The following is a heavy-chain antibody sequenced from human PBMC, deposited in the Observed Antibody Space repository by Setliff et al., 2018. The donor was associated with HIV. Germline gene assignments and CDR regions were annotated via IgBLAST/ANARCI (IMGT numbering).Heavy chain of an antibody. J-gene: IGHJ4*02. CDR2: IYYSGNP. Sequence: PSETLSLTCTVSGGSISSGYYYWSWIRQHPGKGLEWIGYIYYSGNPFYIPSLGSRVTISLDTSKNQFSLKLSSVTAADTAVYYCARGFDYAQRPPLYYFDYWGQGTLVTVSS. CDR1: GGSISSGYYY. V-gene: IGHV4-31*03. CDR3: ARGFDYAQRPPLYYFDY. D-gene: IGHD2-2*01.